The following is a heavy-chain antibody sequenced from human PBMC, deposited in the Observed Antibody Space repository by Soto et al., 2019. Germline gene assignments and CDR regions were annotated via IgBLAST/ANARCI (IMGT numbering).Heavy chain of an antibody. CDR3: ARAPAAHNWFDP. CDR1: GGTFSSYA. V-gene: IGHV1-69*13. J-gene: IGHJ5*02. CDR2: IIPIFGTA. Sequence: GASVKVSCKASGGTFSSYAISWVRQAPGQGLEWMGGIIPIFGTANYAQKFQGRVTITADESTSTAYMELSSLRSDDTAVYYCARAPAAHNWFDPWGQGTLVTVSS. D-gene: IGHD2-2*01.